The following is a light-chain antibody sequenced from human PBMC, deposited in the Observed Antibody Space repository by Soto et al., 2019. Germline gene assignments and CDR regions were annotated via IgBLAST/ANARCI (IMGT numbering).Light chain of an antibody. V-gene: IGKV1-5*03. CDR3: QQYNDYPYS. J-gene: IGKJ2*03. CDR2: KAS. Sequence: DIQMTQSPSTLAASVGDRDTITCRASQSIRTWLAWYQQKPGKAPKLLIYKASNLESGVPSRFSGTGSGTEFTLTISSLQPDDFSTYYCQQYNDYPYSFGQGTKLAIK. CDR1: QSIRTW.